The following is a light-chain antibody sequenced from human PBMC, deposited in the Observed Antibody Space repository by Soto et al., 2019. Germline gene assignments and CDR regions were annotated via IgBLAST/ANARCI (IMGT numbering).Light chain of an antibody. V-gene: IGKV1-12*01. CDR2: AAS. CDR3: HLANNLPYT. CDR1: HGISSW. Sequence: IQMTQSPSSVSASVGDRVTITCRASHGISSWLAWYQQKPGKAPKLLIYAASSLQSGVPSKFTGSGSGTDFTVPLSSLQPEDVTTYSCHLANNLPYTFGGGTKREI. J-gene: IGKJ4*01.